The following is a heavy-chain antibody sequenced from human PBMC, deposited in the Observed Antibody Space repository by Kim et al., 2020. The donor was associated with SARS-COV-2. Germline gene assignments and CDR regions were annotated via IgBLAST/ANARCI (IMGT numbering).Heavy chain of an antibody. CDR2: IYYSGST. V-gene: IGHV4-59*08. J-gene: IGHJ4*01. D-gene: IGHD3-3*01. Sequence: SETLSLTCTVSGGSISSYYWSWIRQPPGKGLEWIGYIYYSGSTNYNPSLKSRVTISVDTSKNQFSLKLSSVTAADTAVYYCASGGLRRYFDYWGHGTPVT. CDR3: ASGGLRRYFDY. CDR1: GGSISSYY.